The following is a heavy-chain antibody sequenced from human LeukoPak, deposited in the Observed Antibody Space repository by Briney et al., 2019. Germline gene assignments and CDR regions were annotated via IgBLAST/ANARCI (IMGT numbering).Heavy chain of an antibody. D-gene: IGHD1-1*01. J-gene: IGHJ3*02. Sequence: SETLSLSCTVSGGSISSYYWNWIRQTPQKGLEWLGYIDNSGNTKYSPSLKSRITISVDTSKNQFSLNLSSVTAADTAAYYCARSRIQLDALTIWGQGTMVTVSS. CDR2: IDNSGNT. CDR1: GGSISSYY. CDR3: ARSRIQLDALTI. V-gene: IGHV4-59*01.